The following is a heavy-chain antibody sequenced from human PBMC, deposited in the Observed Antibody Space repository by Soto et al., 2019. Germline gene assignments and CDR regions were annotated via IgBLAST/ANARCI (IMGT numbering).Heavy chain of an antibody. CDR3: ARSIRIAAAGNGY. J-gene: IGHJ4*02. Sequence: ASVKVSCKASGYTFTSYAMHWVRQAPGQRLEWMGWINAGNGNTKYSQKFQGRVTITRDTSASTAYMELSSLRFEDTAVYYCARSIRIAAAGNGYWGQGTLVTVSS. CDR2: INAGNGNT. V-gene: IGHV1-3*01. CDR1: GYTFTSYA. D-gene: IGHD6-13*01.